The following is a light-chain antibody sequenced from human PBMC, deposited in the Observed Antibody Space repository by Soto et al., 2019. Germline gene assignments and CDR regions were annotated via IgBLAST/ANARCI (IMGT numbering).Light chain of an antibody. V-gene: IGLV1-44*01. CDR1: SSNIGSNT. CDR2: SNN. Sequence: QSVLTQPPSASGTPGQRVTISCSGSSSNIGSNTVNWYQQLPGTAPKLLIYSNNQPPSGVPDRFSGSKSGTSASLAISGLQSEDEAYYYCAAWDDSLNGPVFGGGTKLTVL. J-gene: IGLJ2*01. CDR3: AAWDDSLNGPV.